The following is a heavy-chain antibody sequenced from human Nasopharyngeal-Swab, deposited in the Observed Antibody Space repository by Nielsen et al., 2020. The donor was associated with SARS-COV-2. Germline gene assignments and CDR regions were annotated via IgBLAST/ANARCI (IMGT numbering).Heavy chain of an antibody. D-gene: IGHD3-10*01. Sequence: GESLKISCAASGFTFSSYGMHWVRQAPGKGLEWVAVIWYDGSNKYYADSVKGRFTISRDNSKNTLYLQMNSLRAEDTAVYYCARGRITMVRGVRSFRAFDIWGQGTMVTVSS. V-gene: IGHV3-33*01. CDR2: IWYDGSNK. CDR3: ARGRITMVRGVRSFRAFDI. J-gene: IGHJ3*02. CDR1: GFTFSSYG.